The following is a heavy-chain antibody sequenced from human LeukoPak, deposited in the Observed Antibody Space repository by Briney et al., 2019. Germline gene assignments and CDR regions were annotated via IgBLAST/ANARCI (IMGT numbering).Heavy chain of an antibody. V-gene: IGHV4-39*01. D-gene: IGHD6-19*01. CDR1: GGSISSSGYY. Sequence: PSETLSLTCTVSGGSISSSGYYWGWIRQPPGKGLEWIGSMYYSGSTYYNPSLKSQVTISVDTSKNQLSLKVSSVTAADTAVYYCARVAVAGTGSYMDVWGRGTTVTVSS. J-gene: IGHJ6*03. CDR3: ARVAVAGTGSYMDV. CDR2: MYYSGST.